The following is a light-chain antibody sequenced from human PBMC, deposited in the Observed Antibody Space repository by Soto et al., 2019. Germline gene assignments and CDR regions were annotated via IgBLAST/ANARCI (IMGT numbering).Light chain of an antibody. CDR3: QQSYTYVRT. CDR1: QSIDTH. CDR2: VAS. Sequence: DIQMTQSPSSLSASVGDRVTNTCRASQSIDTHLVWYQQKPATAPKILIYVASSLESGVPSRFSGSGFGTDFTLTINNLQPEDFATYYCQQSYTYVRTFGQGTKVQIK. V-gene: IGKV1-39*01. J-gene: IGKJ2*01.